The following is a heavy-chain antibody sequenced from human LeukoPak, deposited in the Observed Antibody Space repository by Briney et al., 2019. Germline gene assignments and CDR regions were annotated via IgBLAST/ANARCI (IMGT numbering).Heavy chain of an antibody. V-gene: IGHV4-59*12. J-gene: IGHJ4*02. Sequence: SETLSLTCTVSGGSISSYHWSWIRQPPGKGLEWIGYIYYSGSTNYNPSLKSRVTISVDTSKNQFSLKLSSVTAADTAVYYCARGPPTYDILTGYSTRFDYWGQGTLVTVSS. CDR3: ARGPPTYDILTGYSTRFDY. CDR1: GGSISSYH. CDR2: IYYSGST. D-gene: IGHD3-9*01.